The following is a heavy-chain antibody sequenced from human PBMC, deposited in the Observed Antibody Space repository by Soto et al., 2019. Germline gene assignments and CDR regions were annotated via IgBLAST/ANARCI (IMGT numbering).Heavy chain of an antibody. Sequence: PGGSLRLSCAASGFTFSSYAMSWVRQAPGKGLEWVSAISGSGGSTYYADSVKGRFTISRDNSKNTLYLQMNSLRAEDTAVYYCAKALKVRYSGSYPYFDYWGQGTLVTVSS. CDR3: AKALKVRYSGSYPYFDY. CDR2: ISGSGGST. J-gene: IGHJ4*02. D-gene: IGHD1-26*01. V-gene: IGHV3-23*01. CDR1: GFTFSSYA.